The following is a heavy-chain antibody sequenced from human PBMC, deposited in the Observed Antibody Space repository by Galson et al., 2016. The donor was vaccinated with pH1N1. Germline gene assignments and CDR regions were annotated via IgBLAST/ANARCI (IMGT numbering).Heavy chain of an antibody. V-gene: IGHV2-70*01. CDR2: IDWDDDK. CDR1: GFSLRTSGMC. D-gene: IGHD4-17*01. J-gene: IGHJ5*02. Sequence: PALVKPPQTLTLTCTFSGFSLRTSGMCVSWIRQPPGKALEWLALIDWDDDKYYSTSLKTRLTISKDTSKNQVVLTMTNMDPVDTATYYCARMRYGDYSDWFYPWGQGTLVTVSS. CDR3: ARMRYGDYSDWFYP.